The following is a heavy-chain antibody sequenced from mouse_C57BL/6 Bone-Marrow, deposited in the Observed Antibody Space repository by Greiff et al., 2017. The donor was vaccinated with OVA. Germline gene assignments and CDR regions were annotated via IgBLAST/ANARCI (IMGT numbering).Heavy chain of an antibody. V-gene: IGHV1-19*01. D-gene: IGHD2-3*01. CDR3: ARPSYDGYYVGAMDY. CDR2: INPYNGGT. J-gene: IGHJ4*01. Sequence: VQLQQSGPVLVKPGASVKMSCKASGYTFTDYYMNWVKQSHGKSLEWIGVINPYNGGTSYNQKFKGKATLTVDKSSSTAYMELNSLTSEDSAVYYCARPSYDGYYVGAMDYWGQGTSVTVSS. CDR1: GYTFTDYY.